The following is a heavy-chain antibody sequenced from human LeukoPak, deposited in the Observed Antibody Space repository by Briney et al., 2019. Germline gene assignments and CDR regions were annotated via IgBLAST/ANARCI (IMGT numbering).Heavy chain of an antibody. CDR3: ARDQSEGLAAGVYYYYYMDV. CDR2: ITGSGGGI. CDR1: GFTFSSYG. Sequence: GGSLRLSCGASGFTFSSYGMNWVRQAPGKGLEWVSGITGSGGGIYYADSVKGRFTISRDNSENTLYLQMNSLRAEDTAVYYCARDQSEGLAAGVYYYYYMDVWGKGTTVTISS. V-gene: IGHV3-23*01. J-gene: IGHJ6*03. D-gene: IGHD6-13*01.